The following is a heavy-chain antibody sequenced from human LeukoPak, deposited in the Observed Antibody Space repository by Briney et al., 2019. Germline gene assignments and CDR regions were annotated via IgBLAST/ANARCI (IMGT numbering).Heavy chain of an antibody. J-gene: IGHJ4*02. CDR3: ARAATVTTGDEY. V-gene: IGHV4-30-4*08. CDR1: GGSISSGDYY. D-gene: IGHD4-17*01. Sequence: SETLSPTCTVSGGSISSGDYYWSWIRQPPGKGLEWIGYIYYSGSTYYNPSLKSRVTISVDTSKNQFSLKLSSVTAADTAVYYCARAATVTTGDEYWGQGTLVTVSS. CDR2: IYYSGST.